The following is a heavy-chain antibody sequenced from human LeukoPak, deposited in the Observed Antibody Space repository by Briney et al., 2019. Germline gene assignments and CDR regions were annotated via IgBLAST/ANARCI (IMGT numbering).Heavy chain of an antibody. D-gene: IGHD3-22*01. CDR2: IKSKTDGGTT. CDR1: GFTFSNAW. J-gene: IGHJ6*02. Sequence: GGSLRLSCAASGFTFSNAWMSWVRQAPGKGLEWVGRIKSKTDGGTTDYAAPVKGRFTISRDDSKNTLYLQMNSLKTEDTAVYYCTTGYYDSSGYWDFSYYYYGMDVWGQGTTVTVSS. V-gene: IGHV3-15*01. CDR3: TTGYYDSSGYWDFSYYYYGMDV.